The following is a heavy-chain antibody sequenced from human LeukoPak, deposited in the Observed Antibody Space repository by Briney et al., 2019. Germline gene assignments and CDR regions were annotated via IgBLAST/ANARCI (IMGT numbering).Heavy chain of an antibody. J-gene: IGHJ1*01. D-gene: IGHD2-21*01. CDR1: GGTFSNYA. Sequence: SVKVSCKASGGTFSNYAISWVRQAPGQGLEWMGGIIPNFGTAKYAQKFQGRVTITADESTSTAYMELSSLRSEDTAVYYCARDSSEFRSLIPHWGQGTLVTVSS. CDR2: IIPNFGTA. CDR3: ARDSSEFRSLIPH. V-gene: IGHV1-69*13.